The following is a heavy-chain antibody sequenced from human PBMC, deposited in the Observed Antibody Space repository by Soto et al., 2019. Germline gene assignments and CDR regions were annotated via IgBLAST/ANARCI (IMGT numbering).Heavy chain of an antibody. V-gene: IGHV3-74*01. J-gene: IGHJ3*02. Sequence: GGSLRLSCAASGFSFRSYWMHWVRQAPGKGLMWVACANGDESYASYADSVKGRFTISRDNTKNTLFLQMNRLRVEDTALYYCARVVDRSSDGKDYALDAFDIWPQATMVTVPS. CDR3: ARVVDRSSDGKDYALDAFDI. D-gene: IGHD2-2*01. CDR1: GFSFRSYW. CDR2: ANGDESYA.